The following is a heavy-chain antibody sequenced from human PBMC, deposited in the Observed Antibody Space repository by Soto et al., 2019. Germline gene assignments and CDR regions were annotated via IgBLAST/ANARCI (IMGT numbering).Heavy chain of an antibody. CDR3: AIWLNEAGIGGNYYSGMDV. Sequence: QVQLVQSGAEVKKPGSSVKVSCKASGGTFSNYAFSWVRQAPGQGLEWLGGIMPIFGRPDYAQKFRDRVTIPADESTSSAHMELSSLRSEDTAVYCCAIWLNEAGIGGNYYSGMDVWRQGTTVTVSS. D-gene: IGHD6-19*01. CDR1: GGTFSNYA. V-gene: IGHV1-69*12. CDR2: IMPIFGRP. J-gene: IGHJ6*02.